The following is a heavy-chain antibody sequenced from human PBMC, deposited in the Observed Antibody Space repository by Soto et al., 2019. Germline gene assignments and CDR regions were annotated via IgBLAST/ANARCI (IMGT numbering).Heavy chain of an antibody. J-gene: IGHJ5*02. CDR3: ARAHGSSWYNWFDP. CDR1: GGTFSSYG. V-gene: IGHV1-69*01. Sequence: QVLLVQSGAEVKKPGSPVKVSCKASGGTFSSYGISWVRQTPGRGLEWMGGIIPLFGTTNYAQKFRGRVTVTADESTSTVYMELRSLSFEDTASYYCARAHGSSWYNWFDPWGQGTLVTVSS. CDR2: IIPLFGTT. D-gene: IGHD6-13*01.